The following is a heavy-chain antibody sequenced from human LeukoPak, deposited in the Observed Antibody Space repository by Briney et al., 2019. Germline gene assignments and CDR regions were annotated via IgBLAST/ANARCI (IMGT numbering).Heavy chain of an antibody. D-gene: IGHD5-18*01. CDR1: GYTFTKYY. CDR2: MNPNSGGT. V-gene: IGHV1-2*02. Sequence: ASVKVSCKTSGYTFTKYYMLWVRQAPGQGLEWMGWMNPNSGGTNYTQKFQGRVTMTRDTSINTAYMELSRLKSDDTAVYYCATSSGYSHTWGAFDYWGQGALVTVSS. J-gene: IGHJ4*02. CDR3: ATSSGYSHTWGAFDY.